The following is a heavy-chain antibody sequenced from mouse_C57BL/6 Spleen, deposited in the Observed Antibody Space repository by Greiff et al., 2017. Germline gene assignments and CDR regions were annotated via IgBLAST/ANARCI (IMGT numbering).Heavy chain of an antibody. CDR1: GYAFTNYL. J-gene: IGHJ4*01. Sequence: QVQLQQSGAELVRPGTSVKVSCKASGYAFTNYLIEWVKQRPGQGLEWIGVINPGSGGTNYNEKFKGKATLTADKSSSTAYMPLSSLTSEDSAVYFCARGYDYDGSYAMDYWGQGTSVTVSS. V-gene: IGHV1-54*01. D-gene: IGHD2-4*01. CDR3: ARGYDYDGSYAMDY. CDR2: INPGSGGT.